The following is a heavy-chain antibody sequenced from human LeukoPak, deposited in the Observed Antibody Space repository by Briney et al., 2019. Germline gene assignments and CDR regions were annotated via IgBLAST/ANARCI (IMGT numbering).Heavy chain of an antibody. Sequence: GGSLRPSCAASGFTFSSYSMNWVRQAPGKGLEWVSSISSSSSYIYYADSVKGRFTISRDNAKNSLYLQMNSLRAEDTAVYYCARDELGRIRGPAPYYYMDVWGKGTTVTISS. CDR1: GFTFSSYS. J-gene: IGHJ6*03. V-gene: IGHV3-21*01. D-gene: IGHD3-10*01. CDR3: ARDELGRIRGPAPYYYMDV. CDR2: ISSSSSYI.